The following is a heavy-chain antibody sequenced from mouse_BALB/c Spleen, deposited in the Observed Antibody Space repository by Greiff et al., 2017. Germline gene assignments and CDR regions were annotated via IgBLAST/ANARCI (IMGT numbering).Heavy chain of an antibody. V-gene: IGHV14-3*02. J-gene: IGHJ4*01. D-gene: IGHD2-4*01. CDR2: IDPANGNT. CDR3: ARGGLITTEAMDY. Sequence: QSGAELVKPGASVKLSCTASGFNIKDTYMHWVKQRPEQGLEWIGRIDPANGNTKYDPKFQGKATITADTSSNTAYLQLSSLTSEDTAVYYCARGGLITTEAMDYWGQGTSVTVSS. CDR1: GFNIKDTY.